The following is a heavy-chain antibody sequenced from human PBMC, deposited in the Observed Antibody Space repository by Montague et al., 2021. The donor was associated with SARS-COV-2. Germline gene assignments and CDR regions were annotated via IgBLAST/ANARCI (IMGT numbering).Heavy chain of an antibody. CDR2: IWYDGSNK. CDR3: ARDWRFGDPVVDV. CDR1: GFTFSSYG. Sequence: SLRLSCAASGFTFSSYGMHWVRQAPGKGLERVAVIWYDGSNKYYADSVKGRFTISRDNSKNTLYLQMNSLRAEDTAVYYCARDWRFGDPVVDVWGQGTTVAVSS. V-gene: IGHV3-33*01. J-gene: IGHJ6*02. D-gene: IGHD3-10*01.